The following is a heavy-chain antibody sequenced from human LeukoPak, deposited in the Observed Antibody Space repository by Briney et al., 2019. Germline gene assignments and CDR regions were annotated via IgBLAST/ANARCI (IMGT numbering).Heavy chain of an antibody. CDR2: IYGADAA. CDR1: GFNVSSNY. J-gene: IGHJ4*02. CDR3: VTSTGQQFIPYDY. Sequence: PGGSLRLSCAASGFNVSSNYMTWIRQAPGKGLEWVPLIYGADAAYYAESVRGRFMISRDNLKNTLFLQMNSLRVEDTAVYYCVTSTGQQFIPYDYWGQGTHVTVSS. V-gene: IGHV3-66*02. D-gene: IGHD6-13*01.